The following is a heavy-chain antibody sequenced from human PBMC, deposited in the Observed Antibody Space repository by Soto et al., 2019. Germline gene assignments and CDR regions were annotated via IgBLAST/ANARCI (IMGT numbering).Heavy chain of an antibody. V-gene: IGHV4-31*03. CDR2: IYYSGST. CDR1: GGSISSGGYY. Sequence: QVQLQESGPGLVKPSQTLSLTCTVSGGSISSGGYYWSWIRQHPGKGLEWIGDIYYSGSTYYNPSLKMRVTISVATSKNQFALKLSSVTAADTAVYYCARDISCGGSCHYFDYWGQGTLVTVSS. CDR3: ARDISCGGSCHYFDY. D-gene: IGHD2-15*01. J-gene: IGHJ4*02.